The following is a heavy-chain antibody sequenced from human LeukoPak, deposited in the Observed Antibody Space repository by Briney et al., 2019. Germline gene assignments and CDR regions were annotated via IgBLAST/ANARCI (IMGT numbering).Heavy chain of an antibody. Sequence: PSETLSLTCNASGVSVSTSHWNWIRQRPGKGLEWIGCLSYTGKTDYNPSLKSRVSISLGSSNNHFSLKLTSVTAADTAVYYCSEGYFEPFDHWGQGILVTVSS. D-gene: IGHD2/OR15-2a*01. CDR1: GVSVSTSH. V-gene: IGHV4-59*02. CDR3: SEGYFEPFDH. CDR2: LSYTGKT. J-gene: IGHJ4*02.